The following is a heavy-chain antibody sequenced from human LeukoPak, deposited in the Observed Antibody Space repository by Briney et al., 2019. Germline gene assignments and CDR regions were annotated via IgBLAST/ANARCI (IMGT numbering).Heavy chain of an antibody. CDR3: ARRSKRTYYYDSNGYYPFDY. D-gene: IGHD3-22*01. J-gene: IGHJ4*02. V-gene: IGHV1-69*13. Sequence: ASVKVSCKASGGTFSSYAISWVRQAPGQGLEWMGGIIPIFGTANYAQKFQGRVTITADESTSTAYMELSSLRSEDTAVYYCARRSKRTYYYDSNGYYPFDYWGQGTLVTVSS. CDR2: IIPIFGTA. CDR1: GGTFSSYA.